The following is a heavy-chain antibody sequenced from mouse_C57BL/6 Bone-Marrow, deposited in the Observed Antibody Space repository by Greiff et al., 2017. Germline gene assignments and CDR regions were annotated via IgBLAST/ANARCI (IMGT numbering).Heavy chain of an antibody. V-gene: IGHV5-12*01. CDR3: Y. Sequence: EVQVVESGGGLVKPGGSLKLSCAASGFTFSDYYMYWVRQTPEKRLEWVAYISNGGGSNYYPDTVKGRFTISRDNAKNTLYLQMSRLKAEDTPRGFAYWGQGTLVTVSA. CDR1: GFTFSDYY. CDR2: ISNGGGSN. J-gene: IGHJ3*01.